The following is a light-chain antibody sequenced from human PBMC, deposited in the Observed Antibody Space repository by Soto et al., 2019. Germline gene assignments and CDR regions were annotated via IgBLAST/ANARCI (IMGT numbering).Light chain of an antibody. CDR2: TSG. CDR3: QQTYSTPYT. J-gene: IGKJ2*01. Sequence: ILMTQSPSSLSASLGDRVTITCRASQRITTYLNWYQQKPGNAPKLLITTSGTLQRGVPSRFSGSGSGTEFTLTITSLQREDFATYFCQQTYSTPYTFGQGTKLEIK. CDR1: QRITTY. V-gene: IGKV1-39*01.